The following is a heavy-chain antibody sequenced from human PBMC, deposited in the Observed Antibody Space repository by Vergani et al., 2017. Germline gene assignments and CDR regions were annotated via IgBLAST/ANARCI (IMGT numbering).Heavy chain of an antibody. V-gene: IGHV1-18*01. CDR1: GYTFTSYG. CDR2: ISAYNGNT. D-gene: IGHD3-22*01. Sequence: QVQLVQSGAEVKKPGASVKVSCKASGYTFTSYGISWVRQAPGQGLEWMGWISAYNGNTNYAQKLQGRVTMTTDTSTSTAYMELRSLRSDDTAVYYCARVDYYDSSGYYWVVDFDIWGQGTMVTVSS. CDR3: ARVDYYDSSGYYWVVDFDI. J-gene: IGHJ3*02.